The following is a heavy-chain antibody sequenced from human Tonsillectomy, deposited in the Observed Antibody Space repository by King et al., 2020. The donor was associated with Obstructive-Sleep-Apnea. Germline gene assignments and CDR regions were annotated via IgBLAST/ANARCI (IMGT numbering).Heavy chain of an antibody. CDR2: IDWDDDK. V-gene: IGHV2-70*11. J-gene: IGHJ5*02. Sequence: RVTLKESGPALVKPTQTLTLTCTFSGVSLSTSGMCVNWIRQPPGKALEWLARIDWDDDKYYSASLKTRLTISKDTSKNQVVLTVTNMDPVDTATYYCARGAITGTTPNWFDPWGQGTLVTVSS. CDR3: ARGAITGTTPNWFDP. D-gene: IGHD1-20*01. CDR1: GVSLSTSGMC.